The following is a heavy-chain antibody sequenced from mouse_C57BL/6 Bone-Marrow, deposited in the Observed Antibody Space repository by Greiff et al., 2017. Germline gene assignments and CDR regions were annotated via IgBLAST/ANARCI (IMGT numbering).Heavy chain of an antibody. Sequence: DVKLVESGGGLVKPGGSLKLSCAASGFTFSDYGMHWVRQAPEKGLEWVAYISSGSSTIYYADTVKGRFTISRDNAKNTLFLQMTSLRSEDTAMYYCARSTMVRRFAYWGQGTLVTVSA. D-gene: IGHD2-1*01. CDR3: ARSTMVRRFAY. CDR2: ISSGSSTI. V-gene: IGHV5-17*01. J-gene: IGHJ3*01. CDR1: GFTFSDYG.